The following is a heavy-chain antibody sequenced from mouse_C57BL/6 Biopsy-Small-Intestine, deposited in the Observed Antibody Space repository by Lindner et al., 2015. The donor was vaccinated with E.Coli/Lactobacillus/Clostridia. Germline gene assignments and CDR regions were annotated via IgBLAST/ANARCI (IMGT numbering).Heavy chain of an antibody. D-gene: IGHD1-1*01. V-gene: IGHV1-19*01. J-gene: IGHJ4*01. Sequence: VQLQESGPVMVKPGASVKMSCKASGYTFTDYYMNWVKQSHGKSLEWIGVINPHNGGTSYNQKFKGKATLTVDKSSSTAYMELNSLTSEDSEVYYCARSENYYGSSVYYYAMDVLGVKEPQSPSPQ. CDR2: INPHNGGT. CDR3: ARSENYYGSSVYYYAMDV. CDR1: GYTFTDYY.